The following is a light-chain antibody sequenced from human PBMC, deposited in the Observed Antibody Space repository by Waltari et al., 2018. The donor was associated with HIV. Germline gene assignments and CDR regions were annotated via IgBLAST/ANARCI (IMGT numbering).Light chain of an antibody. Sequence: QSALTQEASVSGTVGQKVTLSCTGNNNNIGSYAVGWYQQISPGAPKAVMFGNSLPSGLPDRFSGSKSGTTASLTISGLQPEDEADYYCSTWDFSLSTHVFGTGTKVTVL. J-gene: IGLJ1*01. CDR2: GNS. CDR3: STWDFSLSTHV. CDR1: NNNIGSYA. V-gene: IGLV1-44*01.